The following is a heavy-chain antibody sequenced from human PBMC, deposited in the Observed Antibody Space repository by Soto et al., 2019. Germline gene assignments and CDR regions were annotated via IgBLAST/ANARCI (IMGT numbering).Heavy chain of an antibody. CDR3: ARYRTYSSSWPGTYYGMDV. V-gene: IGHV4-34*01. CDR1: GVAFSGYY. D-gene: IGHD6-13*01. J-gene: IGHJ6*02. Sequence: ETLSLTCAVYGVAFSGYYWSWIRQPPGKGLEWIGEINHSGSTNYNPSLKSRVTISVDTSKNQFSLKLSSVTAADTAVYYCARYRTYSSSWPGTYYGMDVWDQGTMVNVSS. CDR2: INHSGST.